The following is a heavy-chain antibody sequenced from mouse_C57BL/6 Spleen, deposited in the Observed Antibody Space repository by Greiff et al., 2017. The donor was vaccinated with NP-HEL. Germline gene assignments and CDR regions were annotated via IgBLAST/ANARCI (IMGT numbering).Heavy chain of an antibody. D-gene: IGHD1-1*01. Sequence: EVKLQQSGPELVKPGASVKISCKASGYSFTDYNMNWVKQSNGKSLEWIGVINPNYGTTSYNQKFKGKATLTVDQSSSTAYMQLNSLTSEDSAVYYCARPFGYGSSRGFAYWGQGTLVTVSA. CDR2: INPNYGTT. CDR1: GYSFTDYN. V-gene: IGHV1-39*01. J-gene: IGHJ3*01. CDR3: ARPFGYGSSRGFAY.